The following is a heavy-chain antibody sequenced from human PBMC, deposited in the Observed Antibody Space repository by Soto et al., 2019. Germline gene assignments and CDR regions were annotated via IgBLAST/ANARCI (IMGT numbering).Heavy chain of an antibody. CDR2: IYYSGST. CDR1: GGSISSGDYY. CDR3: ARDRASPMRNNWFDP. V-gene: IGHV4-30-4*01. J-gene: IGHJ5*02. D-gene: IGHD3-10*01. Sequence: SETLSLTCTVSGGSISSGDYYWSWIRQPPGKGLEWIGYIYYSGSTYYNPSLKSRVTISVDTSKNQFSLKLSSVTAADTAVYYCARDRASPMRNNWFDPWGQGTLVTVSS.